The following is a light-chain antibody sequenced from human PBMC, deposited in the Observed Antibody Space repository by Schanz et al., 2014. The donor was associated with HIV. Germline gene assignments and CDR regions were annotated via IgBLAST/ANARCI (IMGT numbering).Light chain of an antibody. Sequence: DIQMTQSPSSLSASVGDRVTITCRASQSISTFLNWYQQKPGKAPKLLIHAASSLQSGVPSRFSGSGSGTDFTLTISRLEPEDYAVYYCQQYGSPPWTFGQGTKVEV. CDR3: QQYGSPPWT. CDR2: AAS. CDR1: QSISTF. V-gene: IGKV1-39*01. J-gene: IGKJ1*01.